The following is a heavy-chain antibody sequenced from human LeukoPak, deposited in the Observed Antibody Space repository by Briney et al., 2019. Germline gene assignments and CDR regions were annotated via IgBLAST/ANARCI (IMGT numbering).Heavy chain of an antibody. CDR1: GGSFSGYC. J-gene: IGHJ5*02. V-gene: IGHV4-34*01. CDR2: INHSGST. D-gene: IGHD2-2*01. CDR3: ARGQEPDCSSTSCPNWFDP. Sequence: KPSETLSLTCAVYGGSFSGYCWSWIRQPPGKGLEWIGEINHSGSTNYNPSLMSRVTISVDTSKNQFSLKLSSVTAADTAVYYCARGQEPDCSSTSCPNWFDPWGQGTLVTVSS.